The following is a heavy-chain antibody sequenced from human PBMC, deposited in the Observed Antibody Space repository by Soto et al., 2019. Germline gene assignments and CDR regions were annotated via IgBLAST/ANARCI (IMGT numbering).Heavy chain of an antibody. CDR2: ISSSSSYI. V-gene: IGHV3-21*01. Sequence: EVQLVESGGGLVKPGGSLRLSCAASGFTFSSYSMNWVRQAPGKGLEWVSSISSSSSYIYYADSVKGRFTISRDNAKNSLYLQMNSLRAEDTAVYYCARDARQQQLVLLNGMDVWGQGTTVTVSS. CDR1: GFTFSSYS. D-gene: IGHD6-13*01. J-gene: IGHJ6*02. CDR3: ARDARQQQLVLLNGMDV.